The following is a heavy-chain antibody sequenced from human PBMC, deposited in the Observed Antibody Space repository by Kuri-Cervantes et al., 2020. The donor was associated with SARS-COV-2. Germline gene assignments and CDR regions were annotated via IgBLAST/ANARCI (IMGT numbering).Heavy chain of an antibody. CDR1: GFTFSNAW. D-gene: IGHD5-24*01. CDR3: ARGSLWRGGYNSHYYYGMDV. J-gene: IGHJ6*02. Sequence: GESLKISCAASGFTFSNAWMNWVRQAPGKGLEWVSYISSSSSYTNYADSVKGRFTISRDNAKNSLYLQMNSLRAEDTAVYYCARGSLWRGGYNSHYYYGMDVWGQGTTVTVSS. V-gene: IGHV3-11*06. CDR2: ISSSSSYT.